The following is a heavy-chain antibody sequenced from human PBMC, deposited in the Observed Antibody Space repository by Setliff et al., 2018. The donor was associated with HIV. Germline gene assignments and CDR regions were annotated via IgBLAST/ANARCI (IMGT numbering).Heavy chain of an antibody. V-gene: IGHV1-8*02. CDR2: IIPKSGNT. CDR1: GGTFSNYA. CDR3: ARGYCSSTSCYGIYYFDN. J-gene: IGHJ4*02. Sequence: ASVKVSCKASGGTFSNYAINWVRQAPGQGLEWMGGIIPKSGNTGYARKFQGRVTMTRKTSISTAYMELRSLRSDDTAVYYCARGYCSSTSCYGIYYFDNWGQGTPVTVSS. D-gene: IGHD2-2*01.